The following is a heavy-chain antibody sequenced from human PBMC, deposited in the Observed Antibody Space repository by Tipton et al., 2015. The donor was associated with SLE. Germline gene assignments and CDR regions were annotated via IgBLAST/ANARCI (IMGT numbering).Heavy chain of an antibody. CDR2: INPNSGGT. Sequence: QSGAEVKKPGASVKVSCKASGYSFTSYGITWVRQAPGQGLEWMGWINPNSGGTKSPQKFQGRVTMTRDTSSSTAYMELSRLTFDDTAIYYCTRVVPAAPGYYYYYGMDVWGQGTTVTVSS. CDR3: TRVVPAAPGYYYYYGMDV. D-gene: IGHD2-2*01. J-gene: IGHJ6*02. CDR1: GYSFTSYG. V-gene: IGHV1-2*02.